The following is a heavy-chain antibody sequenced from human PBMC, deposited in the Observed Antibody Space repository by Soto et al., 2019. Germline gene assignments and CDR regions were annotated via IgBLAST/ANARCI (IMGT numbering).Heavy chain of an antibody. CDR3: ASPRRYSDGSPYYYYGMDV. CDR2: IIPIFGTA. J-gene: IGHJ6*02. CDR1: GGTFSSYA. Sequence: SVKVSCKASGGTFSSYAISWVRQAPGQGREWMGGIIPIFGTANYAKKFQGRVTITADESTRTAYRERSSLRSEDTAVYYRASPRRYSDGSPYYYYGMDVWGQGTKVTV. D-gene: IGHD5-18*01. V-gene: IGHV1-69*13.